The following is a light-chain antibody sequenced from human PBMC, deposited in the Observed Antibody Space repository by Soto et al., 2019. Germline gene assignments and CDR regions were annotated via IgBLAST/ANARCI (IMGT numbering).Light chain of an antibody. CDR1: QSVRST. V-gene: IGKV3-15*01. Sequence: EIVMTQSQATLSVSPGERATLSCRASQSVRSTLAWYQQKPGQAPRLLISGASTTATGIPDRFSASGSGTEFTLTISSLQSEDFAVYYCQQYNNWPLTFGGGTKVEIK. CDR2: GAS. J-gene: IGKJ4*01. CDR3: QQYNNWPLT.